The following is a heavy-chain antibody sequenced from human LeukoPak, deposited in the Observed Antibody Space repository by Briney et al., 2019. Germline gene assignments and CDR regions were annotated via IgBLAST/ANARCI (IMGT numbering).Heavy chain of an antibody. CDR1: GGSISSYY. J-gene: IGHJ4*02. D-gene: IGHD1-26*01. V-gene: IGHV4-59*12. CDR3: VREYSGSGSYLGLGY. Sequence: SETLSLTCTVSGGSISSYYWSWIRQPPGKGLEWIGYIYYSGSTNYNPSLKSRVTISVDTSKNQFSLKLSSVTAADTAVYYCVREYSGSGSYLGLGYWGQGTLVTVSS. CDR2: IYYSGST.